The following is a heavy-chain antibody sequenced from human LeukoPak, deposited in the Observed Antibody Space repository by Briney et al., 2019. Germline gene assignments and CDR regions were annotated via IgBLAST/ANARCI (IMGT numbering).Heavy chain of an antibody. CDR2: VDYSGDT. D-gene: IGHD3-9*01. CDR1: GGSVSSNDYF. CDR3: ARVAGLTGSTSVYYYGMDV. J-gene: IGHJ6*02. Sequence: SETLSLTCTVSGGSVSSNDYFWGWIRQSAAKGLEWIGSVDYSGDTYYNPSLKSRLTISIDTSRNQFSLRLSSVTAAGADTAVYYCARVAGLTGSTSVYYYGMDVWGQGTTVTVSS. V-gene: IGHV4-39*07.